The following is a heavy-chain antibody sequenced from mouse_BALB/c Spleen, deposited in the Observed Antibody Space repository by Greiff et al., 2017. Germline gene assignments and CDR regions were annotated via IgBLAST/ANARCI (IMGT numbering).Heavy chain of an antibody. D-gene: IGHD2-4*01. J-gene: IGHJ4*01. CDR2: IRLKSNNYAT. V-gene: IGHV6-6*02. CDR1: GFTFSNYW. Sequence: EVKLEESGGGLVQPGGSMKLSCVASGFTFSNYWMNWVRQSPEKGLEWIAEIRLKSNNYATHYAESVKGRFTISRDDSKSSVYLQMNNLRAEDTGIYYCTRYDYEGSAMDYWGQGTSVTVSS. CDR3: TRYDYEGSAMDY.